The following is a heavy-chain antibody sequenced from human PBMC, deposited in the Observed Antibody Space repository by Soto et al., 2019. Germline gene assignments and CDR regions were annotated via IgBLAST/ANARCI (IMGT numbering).Heavy chain of an antibody. Sequence: PSETLSLTCSVSGGSMSTYYWSWIRQPPWKGLEWIGNIYYSGITKYNPSLKSRVTISVDTSKNQFSLKLNSVTAADTAVYYCVRDGSHCSTLSCPGAWFDPWGQGILVTVSS. D-gene: IGHD2-8*01. V-gene: IGHV4-59*01. CDR1: GGSMSTYY. CDR3: VRDGSHCSTLSCPGAWFDP. J-gene: IGHJ5*02. CDR2: IYYSGIT.